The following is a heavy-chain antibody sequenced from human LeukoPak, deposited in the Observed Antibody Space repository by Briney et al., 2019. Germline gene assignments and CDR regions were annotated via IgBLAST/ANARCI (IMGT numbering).Heavy chain of an antibody. CDR3: ARAPVEMATISFDY. CDR1: GGSISSGGYS. CDR2: SYHSGST. Sequence: SQTLSLTCAVSGGSISSGGYSWSWIRQPPGKGREWIGYSYHSGSTYYNPALKSRVTISVDRSKNQYSLKLSSVTAADTAVYYCARAPVEMATISFDYWGQGTLVTVSS. D-gene: IGHD5-12*01. J-gene: IGHJ4*02. V-gene: IGHV4-30-2*01.